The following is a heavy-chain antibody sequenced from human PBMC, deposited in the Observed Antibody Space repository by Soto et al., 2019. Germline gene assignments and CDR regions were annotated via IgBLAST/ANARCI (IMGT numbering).Heavy chain of an antibody. CDR3: AMDDYGDYDSGVYYYYYGMDV. D-gene: IGHD4-17*01. V-gene: IGHV3-33*01. J-gene: IGHJ6*02. CDR2: IWYDGSNK. CDR1: GFTFSSYG. Sequence: QVQLVESGGGVVQPGRSLRLSCAASGFTFSSYGMHWVRQAPGKGLEWVAVIWYDGSNKYYADSVKGRFTISRDNSKNTLYLQMNSLRAEDTAVYYCAMDDYGDYDSGVYYYYYGMDVWGQGTTVTVSS.